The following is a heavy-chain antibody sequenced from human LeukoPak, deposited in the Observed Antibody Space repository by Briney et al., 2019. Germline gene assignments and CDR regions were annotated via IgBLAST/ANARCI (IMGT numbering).Heavy chain of an antibody. CDR1: GYSFTSYW. V-gene: IGHV5-51*01. CDR2: IYPGDSDT. D-gene: IGHD3-10*01. Sequence: GESLKISCKGSGYSFTSYWIGWVRQMPGKGLEWMRIIYPGDSDTRYSPSFQGQVTISADKSITTAYLQWSSLKASDTAMYFCARRDQDNYGSGNFDYWGQGTLVTVSS. J-gene: IGHJ4*02. CDR3: ARRDQDNYGSGNFDY.